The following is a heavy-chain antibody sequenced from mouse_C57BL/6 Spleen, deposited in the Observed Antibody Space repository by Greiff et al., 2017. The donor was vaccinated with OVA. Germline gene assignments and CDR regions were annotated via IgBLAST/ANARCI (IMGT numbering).Heavy chain of an antibody. D-gene: IGHD2-4*01. Sequence: VMLVESGPGLVAPSQSLSITCTVSGFSLTSYAISWVRQPPGKGLEWLGVIWTGGGTNYNSALKSRLSISKDNSKSQVFLKMNSLQTDDTARYYCARTRDYDGGYFDYWGQGTTLTVSS. CDR2: IWTGGGT. CDR3: ARTRDYDGGYFDY. CDR1: GFSLTSYA. J-gene: IGHJ2*01. V-gene: IGHV2-9-1*01.